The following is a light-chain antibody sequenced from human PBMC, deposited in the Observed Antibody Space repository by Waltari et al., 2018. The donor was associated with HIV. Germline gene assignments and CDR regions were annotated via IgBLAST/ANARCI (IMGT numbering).Light chain of an antibody. CDR2: AAS. J-gene: IGKJ4*01. V-gene: IGKV1-9*01. Sequence: DIQLTPSPSFLSASVGDRVTITCLASQDIRSYLAWYQQKPGKSPKLVIYAASTLQSGVPSRFSGSGSGKEFTLTSSSLQPEDFATYDCQQLNSYPLTFGGGTKVEIK. CDR3: QQLNSYPLT. CDR1: QDIRSY.